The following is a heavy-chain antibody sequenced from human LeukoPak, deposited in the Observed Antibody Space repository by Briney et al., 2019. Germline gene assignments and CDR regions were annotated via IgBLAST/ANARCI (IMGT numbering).Heavy chain of an antibody. CDR2: IYYTGST. D-gene: IGHD2-15*01. CDR3: AREGYCSGGSCHRTFDY. J-gene: IGHJ4*02. Sequence: SETLSLTCTVSGGSVSSGSYYWSWIRQPPGKGLEWIGYIYYTGSTNYNPSFKGRVTMSVDRSKNQFSLRLNSVTAADTAVYYCAREGYCSGGSCHRTFDYWGRGTLVTVSS. CDR1: GGSVSSGSYY. V-gene: IGHV4-61*01.